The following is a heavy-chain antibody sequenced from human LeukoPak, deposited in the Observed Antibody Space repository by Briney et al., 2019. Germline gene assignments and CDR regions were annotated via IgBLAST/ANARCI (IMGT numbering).Heavy chain of an antibody. D-gene: IGHD3-16*01. CDR3: ARDGVVGVTGM. J-gene: IGHJ4*02. CDR1: GFTVSNNY. CDR2: IYTGGST. V-gene: IGHV3-53*01. Sequence: PRGSLRLSCAASGFTVSNNYMSWVRQAPGKGLEWVAVIYTGGSTSYADSVKGRFTISRDNSKNTLWLQMNSLRAEDTAVYYCARDGVVGVTGMWGQGTLVTVSS.